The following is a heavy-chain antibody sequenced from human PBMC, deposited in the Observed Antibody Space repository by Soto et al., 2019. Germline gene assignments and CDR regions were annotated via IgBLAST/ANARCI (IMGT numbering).Heavy chain of an antibody. D-gene: IGHD2-2*01. CDR3: AKDLRSRTHPPFDP. J-gene: IGHJ5*02. Sequence: PGGSLRLSCAASGFTFSSYAMSWVRQAPGKGLEWVSAISGSGGSTYYADSAKGRFTISRDNSKNTLYLQMNSLRAEDTAVYYCAKDLRSRTHPPFDPWGQGTLVTVSS. CDR2: ISGSGGST. CDR1: GFTFSSYA. V-gene: IGHV3-23*01.